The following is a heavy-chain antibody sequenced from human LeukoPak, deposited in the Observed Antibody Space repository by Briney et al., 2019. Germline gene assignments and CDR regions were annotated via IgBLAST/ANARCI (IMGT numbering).Heavy chain of an antibody. Sequence: GGSLRLSCVASGFTFSNLAMGWVRQAPGKGLEWVSVISDSGGTTYYADSVKGRFTISRDNSRDTLYLQMNSLRVEDTAVYYCAKNARRSSGWYFFDHWGQGTLVTVSS. J-gene: IGHJ4*02. CDR1: GFTFSNLA. CDR2: ISDSGGTT. D-gene: IGHD6-19*01. V-gene: IGHV3-23*01. CDR3: AKNARRSSGWYFFDH.